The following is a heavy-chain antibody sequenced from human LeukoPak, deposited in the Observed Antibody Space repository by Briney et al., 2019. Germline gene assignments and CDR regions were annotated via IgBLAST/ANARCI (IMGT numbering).Heavy chain of an antibody. CDR1: GFTFSSYW. V-gene: IGHV3-7*01. CDR3: ARVPGYCSSTSCYWCYYMDV. Sequence: PGGSLRLSCAASGFTFSSYWMSWVRQAPGKGLEWVANIKQDGSEKYYVDSVKGRFTISRDNAKNSLYLQMNSLRAEDTAVYYCARVPGYCSSTSCYWCYYMDVWGKGTTVTVSS. CDR2: IKQDGSEK. D-gene: IGHD2-2*03. J-gene: IGHJ6*03.